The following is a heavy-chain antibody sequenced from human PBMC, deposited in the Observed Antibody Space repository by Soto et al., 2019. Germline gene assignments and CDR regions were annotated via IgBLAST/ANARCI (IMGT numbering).Heavy chain of an antibody. Sequence: PGGSLRLSCAASGFTFSSYAMHWVRQAPGKGLEWVAVISHDGSNKYYADSVKGRFTISRDNSKNTPYLQMNSLRAEDTAVYYCARSYYYDSSDYYGPRDYYYGMDVWGQGTTVTVSS. J-gene: IGHJ6*02. CDR1: GFTFSSYA. V-gene: IGHV3-30-3*01. CDR2: ISHDGSNK. CDR3: ARSYYYDSSDYYGPRDYYYGMDV. D-gene: IGHD3-22*01.